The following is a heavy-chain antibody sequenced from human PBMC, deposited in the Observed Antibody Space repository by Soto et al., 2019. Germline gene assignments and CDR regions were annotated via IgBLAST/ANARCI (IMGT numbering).Heavy chain of an antibody. D-gene: IGHD3-10*01. CDR2: INAGDDLT. Sequence: QVQLVQSGAEVKKPGASVKISCKASGYNFINYPLNWVRQAPGQRPELLGWINAGDDLTHYLKKSQGRXTXTXXTSGSTGYIELTGLRSEDTAVYYCARDPFTLARGVIPYLDYWGQGTLVTVSS. CDR3: ARDPFTLARGVIPYLDY. CDR1: GYNFINYP. V-gene: IGHV1-3*01. J-gene: IGHJ4*02.